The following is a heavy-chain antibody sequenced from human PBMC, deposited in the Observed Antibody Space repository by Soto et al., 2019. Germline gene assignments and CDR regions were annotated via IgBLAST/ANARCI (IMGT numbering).Heavy chain of an antibody. CDR2: IVPIFGA. D-gene: IGHD3-22*01. CDR1: GGTFSNYG. J-gene: IGHJ6*02. Sequence: QVQLVQSGAEVKKPGSSVKVSCKSSGGTFSNYGFSWVRQAPGQGLVCMGVIVPIFGAEHPQQFQGRVTITADESTTTVFMERMGLRSEDTAVYYCARGGSDYEGSGYYQGHVWGQGTTVTVSS. V-gene: IGHV1-69*12. CDR3: ARGGSDYEGSGYYQGHV.